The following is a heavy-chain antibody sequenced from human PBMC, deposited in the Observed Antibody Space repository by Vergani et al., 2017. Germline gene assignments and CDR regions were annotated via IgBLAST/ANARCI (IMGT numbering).Heavy chain of an antibody. CDR1: GFTFSSYS. J-gene: IGHJ6*02. Sequence: VQLVESGGGVVQPGESLRLSCAASGFTFSSYSMNWVRQAPGKGLEWVSYISSSSSTIYYADSVKGRFTISRDNAKNSLYLQMNSLRAEDTAVYYCARDSQVREVAALYYYYYYGMDVWGQGTTVTVSS. CDR2: ISSSSSTI. D-gene: IGHD2-15*01. V-gene: IGHV3-48*01. CDR3: ARDSQVREVAALYYYYYYGMDV.